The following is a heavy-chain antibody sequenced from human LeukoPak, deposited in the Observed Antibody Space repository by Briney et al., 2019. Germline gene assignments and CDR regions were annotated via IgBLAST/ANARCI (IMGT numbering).Heavy chain of an antibody. Sequence: PGGSLRLSCAASGFTVSSNYMSWVRQAPGKGLEWVSIIYSGGSTYYADSVKGRFTISRDNSKNTLYLQMNSLRAEDTAVYYCAKGQGSGWLIYYFDYWGQGTLVTVSS. D-gene: IGHD6-19*01. CDR2: IYSGGST. CDR1: GFTVSSNY. V-gene: IGHV3-66*01. CDR3: AKGQGSGWLIYYFDY. J-gene: IGHJ4*02.